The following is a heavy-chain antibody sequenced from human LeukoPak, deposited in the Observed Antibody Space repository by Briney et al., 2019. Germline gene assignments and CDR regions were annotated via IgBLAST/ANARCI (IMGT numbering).Heavy chain of an antibody. D-gene: IGHD5-18*01. CDR2: LSSSSAYI. Sequence: GGSLRLSCAASGFTFGDFGMNWVRQAPGKGLEWVSSLSSSSAYIFYADSVKGRFTISRDNAKNSLYLQMNSLRAEDTAVYYCARDRQSYGYIDAFDIWGQGTLVTVSS. CDR1: GFTFGDFG. CDR3: ARDRQSYGYIDAFDI. V-gene: IGHV3-21*01. J-gene: IGHJ3*02.